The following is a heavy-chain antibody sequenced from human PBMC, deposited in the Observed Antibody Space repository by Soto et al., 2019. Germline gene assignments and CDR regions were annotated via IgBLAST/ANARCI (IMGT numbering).Heavy chain of an antibody. J-gene: IGHJ4*02. CDR1: GGTFSSYA. CDR3: ARSGLMVYARNDF. CDR2: IIPIFGTA. V-gene: IGHV1-69*01. Sequence: QVQLVQSGAEVKKPGSSVKVSCKASGGTFSSYAISWVRQAPGQGLEWMGGIIPIFGTANYAQKFQGRVTITADESTSTAYTELSSLSSEDTAVYYCARSGLMVYARNDFWGQGTLVTVSS. D-gene: IGHD2-8*01.